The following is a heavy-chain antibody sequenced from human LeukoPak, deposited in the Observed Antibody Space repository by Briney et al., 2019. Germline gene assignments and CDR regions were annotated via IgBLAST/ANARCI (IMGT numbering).Heavy chain of an antibody. CDR3: TREKMYSSSFNFDY. J-gene: IGHJ4*02. CDR2: INPNSGGT. D-gene: IGHD6-6*01. Sequence: ASVKVSCKASGYTFTGYYMHWVRQAPGQGLEWMGWINPNSGGTNYAQKFQGRVTMTRDTSISTAYMELSRLRSDDTAVYYCTREKMYSSSFNFDYWGQGTLVTVSS. CDR1: GYTFTGYY. V-gene: IGHV1-2*02.